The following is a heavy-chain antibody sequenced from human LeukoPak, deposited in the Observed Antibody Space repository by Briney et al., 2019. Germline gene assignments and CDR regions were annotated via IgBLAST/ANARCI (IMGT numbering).Heavy chain of an antibody. J-gene: IGHJ4*02. CDR3: ASLFFYVFGSVYYQNDY. CDR1: GGSFSGYY. Sequence: PSETLSLTCAVYGGSFSGYYWSWIRQPPGKGLEWIGEINHSGSTNYNPSLKSRVTISVDTSKNQFSLKLSSVTAADTAVYYCASLFFYVFGSVYYQNDYWGQETLVTVSS. V-gene: IGHV4-34*01. CDR2: INHSGST. D-gene: IGHD3-3*01.